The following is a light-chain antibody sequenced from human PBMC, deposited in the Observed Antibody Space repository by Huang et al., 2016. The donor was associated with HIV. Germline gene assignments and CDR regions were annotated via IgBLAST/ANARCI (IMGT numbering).Light chain of an antibody. V-gene: IGKV1-13*02. CDR2: GAS. CDR3: QQLHAYPIT. CDR1: QDIGTS. Sequence: HLTQSPPSLSASVGDSVFISCRASQDIGTSLAWYQQRTGRAPKLLISGASTLQTGVPSRFSGDSAGTFFTLFITDLQPEDFATYYSQQLHAYPITFGQGTRLDMK. J-gene: IGKJ5*01.